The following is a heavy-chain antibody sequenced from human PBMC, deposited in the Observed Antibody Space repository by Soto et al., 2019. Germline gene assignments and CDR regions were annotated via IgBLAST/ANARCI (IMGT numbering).Heavy chain of an antibody. CDR1: GGSITSYY. Sequence: YAVSGGSITSYYWSWIRQPPGKGLEWIGYIYNSGSTNYNPSLKSRVTISVDTSKNQLSLKLSSVTAADTAIYYCARPNQGDYAFDIWGQGTMVTVSS. CDR3: ARPNQGDYAFDI. J-gene: IGHJ3*02. V-gene: IGHV4-59*08. CDR2: IYNSGST. D-gene: IGHD2-21*02.